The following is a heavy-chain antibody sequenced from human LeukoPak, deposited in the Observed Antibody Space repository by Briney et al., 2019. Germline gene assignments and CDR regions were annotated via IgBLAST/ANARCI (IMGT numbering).Heavy chain of an antibody. CDR2: ISNNGGDT. CDR3: ARATGDFGY. V-gene: IGHV3-23*01. CDR1: GFTFTTYA. Sequence: GGSLRLSCAASGFTFTTYAMSWVRQAPGMGLEWVSSISNNGGDTYYADSVKGRFTISRDNSKNTLYLQMNSLRAEDTAVYYCARATGDFGYWGQGTLVTVSS. D-gene: IGHD1-14*01. J-gene: IGHJ4*02.